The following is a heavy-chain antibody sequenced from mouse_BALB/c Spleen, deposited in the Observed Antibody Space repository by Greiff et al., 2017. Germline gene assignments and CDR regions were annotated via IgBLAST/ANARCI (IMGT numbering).Heavy chain of an antibody. D-gene: IGHD2-14*01. J-gene: IGHJ3*01. CDR3: AEGDDRCEDWFAY. Sequence: QVQLKQSGAELAKPGASVKMSCKASGYTFTSYWMHWVRQRPGQGLEWIGYINPSTGYTNYNEKLKGKATLTADTSTSTAYMQLNSLTSEDSAIYYCAEGDDRCEDWFAYWGQGTLVTVSA. CDR2: INPSTGYT. V-gene: IGHV1-7*01. CDR1: GYTFTSYW.